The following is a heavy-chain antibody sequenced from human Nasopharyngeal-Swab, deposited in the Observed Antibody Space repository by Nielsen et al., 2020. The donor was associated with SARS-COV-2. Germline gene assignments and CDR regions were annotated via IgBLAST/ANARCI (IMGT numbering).Heavy chain of an antibody. J-gene: IGHJ4*02. D-gene: IGHD3-10*01. CDR2: ISSSSSYI. CDR3: ARDPFSGY. CDR1: GFTFSSCS. V-gene: IGHV3-21*01. Sequence: GESLKISCAASGFTFSSCSMNWVRQAPGKGLEWVSSISSSSSYIYYADSVKGRFTISRDNAKNSLYLQMNSLRAEDTAVYYCARDPFSGYWGQGTLVTVSS.